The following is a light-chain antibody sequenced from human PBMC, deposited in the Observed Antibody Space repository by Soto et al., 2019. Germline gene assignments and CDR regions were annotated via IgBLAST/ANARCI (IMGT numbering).Light chain of an antibody. J-gene: IGLJ1*01. CDR1: SSDVGGFNY. CDR3: SSYTSISTYV. CDR2: EVS. V-gene: IGLV2-14*01. Sequence: QSALSQPASVSGSPGQSITISCTATSSDVGGFNYVSWVQQHPGKAPKLMIYEVSNRPSGVSNRFSGSKSDNTASLTISGLQAEDEADYYCSSYTSISTYVFGTGTKVTVL.